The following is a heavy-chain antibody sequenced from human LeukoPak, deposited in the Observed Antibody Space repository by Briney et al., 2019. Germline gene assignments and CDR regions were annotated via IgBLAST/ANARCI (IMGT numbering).Heavy chain of an antibody. Sequence: ASVKVSCKASEYTFTSYYMHWVRQAPGQGLEWMGWINPNSGGTNYAQKFQGRVTMTRDTSISTAYMELSRLRSDDTAVYYCARAGKRLLLWFVGYWGQGTLVTVSS. J-gene: IGHJ4*02. D-gene: IGHD3-10*01. V-gene: IGHV1-2*02. CDR1: EYTFTSYY. CDR2: INPNSGGT. CDR3: ARAGKRLLLWFVGY.